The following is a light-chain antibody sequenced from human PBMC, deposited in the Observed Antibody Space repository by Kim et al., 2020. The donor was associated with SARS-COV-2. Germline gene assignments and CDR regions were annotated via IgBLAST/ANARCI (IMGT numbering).Light chain of an antibody. CDR3: QTWVTGFRL. V-gene: IGLV4-69*01. CDR1: SGHTTYN. J-gene: IGLJ3*02. CDR2: VNSDDSF. Sequence: ASVRLTCTLTSGHTTYNIAWHQQQPGKGPRFLMKVNSDDSFIKADGLPDRFSGSSSGAERYLTISSLQSEDEADYYCQTWVTGFRLFGGGTQLTVL.